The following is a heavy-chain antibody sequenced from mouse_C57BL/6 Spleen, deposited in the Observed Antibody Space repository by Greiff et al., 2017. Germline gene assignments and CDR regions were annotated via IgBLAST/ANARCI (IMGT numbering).Heavy chain of an antibody. V-gene: IGHV1-69*01. CDR1: GYTFTSYW. CDR2: IDPSDSYT. J-gene: IGHJ4*01. CDR3: ARTGTGAMDY. D-gene: IGHD4-1*01. Sequence: QVQLQQPGAELVMPGASVKLSCKASGYTFTSYWMHWVKQRPGQCLEWIGEIDPSDSYTNYNQKFKGKSTLTVDKSSSTAYMQLSSLTSEDSAVYYCARTGTGAMDYWGQGTSVTVSS.